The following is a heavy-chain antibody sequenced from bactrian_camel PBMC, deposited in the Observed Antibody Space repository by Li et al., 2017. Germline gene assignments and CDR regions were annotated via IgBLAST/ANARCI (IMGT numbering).Heavy chain of an antibody. D-gene: IGHD1*01. CDR3: AALKIWVRGRCLEMLTLDSAY. J-gene: IGHJ6*01. Sequence: HVQLVESGGGSVQPGGSLRLSCTVSGGTNNHNCMGWFRQAPGKEREGVAALDSDGSTTYADAVKGRFTISKDNAKNTLYLEMNSVKPEDTAMYYCAALKIWVRGRCLEMLTLDSAYWGQGTQVTVS. V-gene: IGHV3S53*01. CDR1: GGTNNHNC. CDR2: LDSDGST.